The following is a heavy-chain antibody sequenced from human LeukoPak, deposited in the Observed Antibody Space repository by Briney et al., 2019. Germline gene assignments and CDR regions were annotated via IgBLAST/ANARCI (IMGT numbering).Heavy chain of an antibody. J-gene: IGHJ6*02. Sequence: ASVNVSCKVSGYTLPELSIYWVRQAPGKAPECMAGFDPEDGETIYTQKFKGRVTMTEDTSTDTAYMELSSLRSEDTAVYYCARTNSGQWPTKNHYYYGMDVWGQGTPVTVSS. CDR1: GYTLPELS. CDR3: ARTNSGQWPTKNHYYYGMDV. D-gene: IGHD6-19*01. V-gene: IGHV1-24*01. CDR2: FDPEDGET.